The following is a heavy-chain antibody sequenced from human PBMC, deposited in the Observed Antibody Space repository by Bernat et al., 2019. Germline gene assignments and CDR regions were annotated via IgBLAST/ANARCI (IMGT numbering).Heavy chain of an antibody. CDR2: INPNSGGT. J-gene: IGHJ6*04. CDR1: GYTFTGYY. CDR3: ARDDAAAAHYSFGIIV. V-gene: IGHV1-2*04. D-gene: IGHD2-2*01. Sequence: QVQLVQSGAEVKKPGASVKVSCKASGYTFTGYYMHWVRQAPGQGLEWMGWINPNSGGTNYAQKFQGWVTMTRESSISPAYMELRRLRSDVTTVSYTARDDAAAAHYSFGIIVWGEGTTVSLSS.